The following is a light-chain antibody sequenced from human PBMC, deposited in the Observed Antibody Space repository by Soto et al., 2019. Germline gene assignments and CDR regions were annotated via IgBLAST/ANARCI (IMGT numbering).Light chain of an antibody. J-gene: IGKJ3*01. CDR3: QQRSNWPRGLT. Sequence: EIVLTQSPATLSLSPGERATLSCRARQSVSSYLAWYQQKPGQAPRLLIYDASNRATGIPARFSGSGSGTVFTLTISSLEPEDFAVYYCQQRSNWPRGLTFGPGTKVDIK. CDR2: DAS. V-gene: IGKV3-11*01. CDR1: QSVSSY.